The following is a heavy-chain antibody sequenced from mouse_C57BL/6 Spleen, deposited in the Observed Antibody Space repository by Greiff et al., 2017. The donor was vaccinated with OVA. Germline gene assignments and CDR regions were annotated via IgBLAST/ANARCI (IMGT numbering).Heavy chain of an antibody. J-gene: IGHJ3*01. CDR3: ARSGYYGSSLVAY. Sequence: QVQLQQSGAELVKPGASVKISCKASGYAFSSYWMNWVKQRPGKGLEWIGQIYPGDGDTNYNGKFKGKATLTADKSSSTAYMQLSSLTSEDSAVYFCARSGYYGSSLVAYWGQGTLVTVSA. V-gene: IGHV1-80*01. CDR1: GYAFSSYW. D-gene: IGHD1-1*01. CDR2: IYPGDGDT.